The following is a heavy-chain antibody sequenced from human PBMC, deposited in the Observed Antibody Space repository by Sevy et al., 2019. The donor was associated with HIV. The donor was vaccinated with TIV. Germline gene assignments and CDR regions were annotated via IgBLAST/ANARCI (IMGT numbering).Heavy chain of an antibody. Sequence: GGSLRLSCAASGFSFSIYSMNWVRQAPGRGLEWVSYMSNTGSTIHYADSVKGRFTISRDNAKNSLYLQMNSLRAEDTAVYYCASQRGGYERLYYFDYWGQVTLVTVSS. D-gene: IGHD5-12*01. V-gene: IGHV3-48*01. CDR1: GFSFSIYS. CDR2: MSNTGSTI. J-gene: IGHJ4*02. CDR3: ASQRGGYERLYYFDY.